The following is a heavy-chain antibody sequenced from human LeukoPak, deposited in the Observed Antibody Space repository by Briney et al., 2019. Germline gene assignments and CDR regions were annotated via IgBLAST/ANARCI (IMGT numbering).Heavy chain of an antibody. CDR2: INPNSGGT. D-gene: IGHD3-10*01. Sequence: GASVKVSCKASGYTFTGYYMHWVRQAPGQGLEWMGRINPNSGGTNYAQKFQDRVTMTRDTSISIVYMDLSSLRSDDTAVYYCAVSYGSGSYYGGNWFDPWGQGTLVTVSS. V-gene: IGHV1-2*06. CDR1: GYTFTGYY. J-gene: IGHJ5*02. CDR3: AVSYGSGSYYGGNWFDP.